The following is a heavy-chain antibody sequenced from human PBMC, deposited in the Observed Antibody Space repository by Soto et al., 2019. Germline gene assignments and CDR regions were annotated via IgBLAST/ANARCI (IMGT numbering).Heavy chain of an antibody. D-gene: IGHD4-4*01. CDR1: GLTFSGYW. J-gene: IGHJ4*02. V-gene: IGHV3-7*03. Sequence: GGSLRLSCEASGLTFSGYWVSWVRKAPGKGLEWVADIKHDGSVQYYVDSVKGRLTISRDNAKKQLYLQMNGLRAEDTALYYCARARYSNAWYRFDLWGQGTLVTVSS. CDR3: ARARYSNAWYRFDL. CDR2: IKHDGSVQ.